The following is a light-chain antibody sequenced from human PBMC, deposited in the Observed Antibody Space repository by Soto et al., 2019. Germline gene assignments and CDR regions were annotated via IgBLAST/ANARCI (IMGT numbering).Light chain of an antibody. CDR3: SSYTSSSTSYV. J-gene: IGLJ1*01. Sequence: QSALTQPRSVSGSPGQSVTISCTGTSSDVGGYNYVSWYQQHPGKGPKLMISEVSNRPSGVSNRFSGSKSGNTASLTISGLQAEDEADYYCSSYTSSSTSYVFGTGTKVTVL. CDR1: SSDVGGYNY. V-gene: IGLV2-14*01. CDR2: EVS.